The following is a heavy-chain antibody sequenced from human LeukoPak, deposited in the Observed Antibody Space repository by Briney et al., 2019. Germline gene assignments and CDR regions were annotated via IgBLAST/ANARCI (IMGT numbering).Heavy chain of an antibody. V-gene: IGHV1-18*01. J-gene: IGHJ4*02. D-gene: IGHD6-19*01. CDR2: ISAYNGNT. CDR1: GYTFTSYG. Sequence: ASVKVSCKASGYTFTSYGISWVRQAPGQGLEWMGWISAYNGNTNYAQKLQGRVTMTTDTSTSTAYMELRSLRSDDTAVYYCARDSAQEQWLVPCDYWGQGTLVTVSS. CDR3: ARDSAQEQWLVPCDY.